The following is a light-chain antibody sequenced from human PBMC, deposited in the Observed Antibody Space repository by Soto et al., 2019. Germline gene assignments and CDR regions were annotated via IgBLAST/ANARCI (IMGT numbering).Light chain of an antibody. J-gene: IGKJ1*01. CDR1: QSLSIW. CDR2: AAS. CDR3: QQSYSTPPT. Sequence: DIQMTQSPSTLSASIGDRVTITCRASQSLSIWLAWYQQKPGKAPKLLVYAASSLQSGVPSRFSGSGSGTDLTITISSLQPEDFATYDCQQSYSTPPTFGQGTKVDIK. V-gene: IGKV1-39*01.